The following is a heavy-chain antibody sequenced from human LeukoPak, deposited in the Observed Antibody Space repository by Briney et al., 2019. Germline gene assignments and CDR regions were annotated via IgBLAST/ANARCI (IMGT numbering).Heavy chain of an antibody. J-gene: IGHJ4*02. V-gene: IGHV3-23*01. Sequence: GGSLRLSCAASGFTFSSYAMSWVRQAPGKGLEWVSAISGSGGSTYYADSVKGRFTISRDNSKNTLYLQMNSLRAEDTAVYYCAKDGISYGIYGSSGYLDYWGQGTLVTVSS. CDR3: AKDGISYGIYGSSGYLDY. D-gene: IGHD3-22*01. CDR1: GFTFSSYA. CDR2: ISGSGGST.